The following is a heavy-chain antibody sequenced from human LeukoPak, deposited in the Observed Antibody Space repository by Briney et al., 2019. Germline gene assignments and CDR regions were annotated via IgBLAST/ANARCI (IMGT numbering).Heavy chain of an antibody. CDR3: ARDWDSPQLDY. D-gene: IGHD1-26*01. CDR2: INPNSGGT. J-gene: IGHJ4*02. CDR1: GYTFTGYY. V-gene: IGHV1-2*02. Sequence: GSVKVSCKSSGYTFTGYYMHWVRQAPGQGLEWMGWINPNSGGTNYAQKFQGRFTMTRDTSISTAYMKLSRLRSDDTAVYYCARDWDSPQLDYWGQGTLVTVSS.